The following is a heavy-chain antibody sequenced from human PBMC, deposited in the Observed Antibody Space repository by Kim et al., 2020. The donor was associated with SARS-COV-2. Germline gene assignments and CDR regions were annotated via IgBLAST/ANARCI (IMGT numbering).Heavy chain of an antibody. V-gene: IGHV3-23*01. CDR2: ISGSGGST. J-gene: IGHJ4*02. D-gene: IGHD4-4*01. CDR1: GFTFSSYA. Sequence: GGSLRLSCAASGFTFSSYAMSWVRQAPGKGLEWVSAISGSGGSTYYADSVKGRFTISRDNSKHTLYLQMNSLRAEDTAVDYCEKDFFYSNFLFDYWGQGTLVNVSS. CDR3: EKDFFYSNFLFDY.